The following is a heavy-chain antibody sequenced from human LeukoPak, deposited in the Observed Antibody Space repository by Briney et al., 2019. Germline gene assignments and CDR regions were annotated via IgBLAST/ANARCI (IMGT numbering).Heavy chain of an antibody. CDR1: GFTFSSYE. V-gene: IGHV3-48*03. J-gene: IGHJ4*02. D-gene: IGHD4-17*01. Sequence: PGGSLRFSCAASGFTFSSYEMNWVRQAPGKGLEWASYISSSGSTIYYADSVKGRFTISRDNAKNSLYLQMNSLRAEDTAVYYCARDTDYGDYAYWGQGTLVTVSS. CDR3: ARDTDYGDYAY. CDR2: ISSSGSTI.